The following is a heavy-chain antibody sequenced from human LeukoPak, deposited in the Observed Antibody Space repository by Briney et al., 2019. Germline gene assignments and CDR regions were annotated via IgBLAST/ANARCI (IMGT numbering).Heavy chain of an antibody. CDR2: INSDGSAT. CDR3: ARGTAGYHSSYFDY. J-gene: IGHJ4*02. Sequence: GGSLRLSCAASGFTFGSPWMHWVRHAPGKGLVWVSRINSDGSATAYADSVKGRFTISRDNAENTLYLQMNSLRAGDTAVYYCARGTAGYHSSYFDYWGQGTLVTVSS. V-gene: IGHV3-74*01. D-gene: IGHD3-16*02. CDR1: GFTFGSPW.